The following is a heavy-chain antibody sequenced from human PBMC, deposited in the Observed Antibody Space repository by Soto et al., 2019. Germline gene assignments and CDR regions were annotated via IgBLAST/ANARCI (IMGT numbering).Heavy chain of an antibody. J-gene: IGHJ4*02. D-gene: IGHD1-1*01. V-gene: IGHV3-11*06. CDR3: VKSGDNYNALDY. CDR1: GFPLSDHY. Sequence: GGSLRLSCTASGFPLSDHYMSWIRQAPGKGLEWIGYSSNSGSFTRYAGSVKGRFSTSRDNAKNSLYLQINSLRGDDTAIYYCVKSGDNYNALDYWGQGTPVTVSS. CDR2: SSNSGSFT.